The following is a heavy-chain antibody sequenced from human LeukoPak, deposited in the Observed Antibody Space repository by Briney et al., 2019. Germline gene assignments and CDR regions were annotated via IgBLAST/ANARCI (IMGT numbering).Heavy chain of an antibody. Sequence: GGSLRLSCAASGFTVSSNYMSWVRQAPGKGLEWVSVIYSGGSRYYSDSVKGRFTISRDNSKNTLYLQMNSLRAEDTAVHYCARDYQLLYGMDVWGQGTTVTVSS. CDR1: GFTVSSNY. D-gene: IGHD2-2*01. CDR3: ARDYQLLYGMDV. CDR2: IYSGGSR. V-gene: IGHV3-66*01. J-gene: IGHJ6*02.